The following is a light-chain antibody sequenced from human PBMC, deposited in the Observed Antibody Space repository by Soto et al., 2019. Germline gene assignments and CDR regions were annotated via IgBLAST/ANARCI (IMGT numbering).Light chain of an antibody. CDR3: QQYSEYPWT. CDR2: KAS. Sequence: DIQMTQSPSTLSASVGDRVTITCRASQSLSSKLAWYQQRPGTAPKLFIYKASSLESGVPSRFSGSESGTEFTLTISSLQPGDLATYYCQQYSEYPWTFGQGTKVDIK. CDR1: QSLSSK. J-gene: IGKJ1*01. V-gene: IGKV1-5*03.